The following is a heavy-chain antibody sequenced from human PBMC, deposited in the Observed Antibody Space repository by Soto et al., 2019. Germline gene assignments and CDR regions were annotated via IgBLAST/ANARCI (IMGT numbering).Heavy chain of an antibody. CDR3: ARDRSDLLNSYDAFDL. J-gene: IGHJ3*01. CDR2: IYHNGDT. V-gene: IGHV4-61*01. CDR1: GGSVTSGRHY. Sequence: AXGTLALTCTVSGGSVTSGRHYWSWIRQPPGKGLEWIAYIYHNGDTNYNPSLKSRVTISVDVSRNQFSLRLNSVTAADTAVYYCARDRSDLLNSYDAFDLWGQGTMVTVSS.